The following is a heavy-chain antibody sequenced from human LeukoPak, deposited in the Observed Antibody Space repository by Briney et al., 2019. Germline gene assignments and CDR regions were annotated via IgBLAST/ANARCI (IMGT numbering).Heavy chain of an antibody. V-gene: IGHV1-8*01. CDR1: GYTFTSSD. D-gene: IGHD6-13*01. Sequence: ASVKVSCKASGYTFTSSDINWVRQATGQGLEWMGWINPKSGRTGYAKKFQARVSMTMNTSISTAYMEVSSLRFEDTAVYYCARSRSGLAAAGTYDYWGQGTLITVSS. J-gene: IGHJ4*02. CDR2: INPKSGRT. CDR3: ARSRSGLAAAGTYDY.